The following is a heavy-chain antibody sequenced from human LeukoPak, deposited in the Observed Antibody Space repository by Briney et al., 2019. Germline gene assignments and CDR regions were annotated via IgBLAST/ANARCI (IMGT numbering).Heavy chain of an antibody. CDR3: ARNYCSGGSCQIDY. J-gene: IGHJ4*02. Sequence: KPSETLSLTCTVSGGSISSYYWSWIRQPAGKGLEWIGRIYTSGSTNYNPSLKSRVTMSVDTSKNQFSLKLSSVTAADTAVYYCARNYCSGGSCQIDYWGQGTLVTVSS. CDR1: GGSISSYY. CDR2: IYTSGST. D-gene: IGHD2-15*01. V-gene: IGHV4-4*07.